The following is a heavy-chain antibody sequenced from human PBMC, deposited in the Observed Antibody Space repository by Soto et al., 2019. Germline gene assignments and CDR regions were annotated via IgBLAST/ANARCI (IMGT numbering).Heavy chain of an antibody. CDR3: AREGRYSSSYAPTYYYYYMDV. CDR2: IKQDGSEK. V-gene: IGHV3-7*01. Sequence: EVQLVESGGGLVQPGGSLRLSCAASGFTFSSYWMSWVRQAPGKGLEWVANIKQDGSEKYYVDSVKGRFTISRDNAKNSLYLQMNSLRAEDTAVYYCAREGRYSSSYAPTYYYYYMDVWGKGTTVTVSS. CDR1: GFTFSSYW. J-gene: IGHJ6*03. D-gene: IGHD6-6*01.